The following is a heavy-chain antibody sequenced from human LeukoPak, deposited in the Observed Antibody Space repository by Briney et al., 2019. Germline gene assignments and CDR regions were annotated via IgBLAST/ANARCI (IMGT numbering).Heavy chain of an antibody. D-gene: IGHD2-2*02. J-gene: IGHJ4*02. Sequence: GRSLRLSCAASGFTFSSYAMHWVRQAPGKGLEWVAVISYDGSNKYYADSVKGRFTISRDNPKNTLYLQMNSLRAEDTAVYYCARDHGDALKYCSSTSCYTSLLDYWGQGTLVTVSS. CDR1: GFTFSSYA. CDR3: ARDHGDALKYCSSTSCYTSLLDY. V-gene: IGHV3-30-3*01. CDR2: ISYDGSNK.